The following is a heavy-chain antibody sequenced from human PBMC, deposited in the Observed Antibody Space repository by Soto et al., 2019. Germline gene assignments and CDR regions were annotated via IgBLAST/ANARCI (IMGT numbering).Heavy chain of an antibody. V-gene: IGHV4-34*01. CDR2: INHSGST. CDR3: ARGYVDIVATTSSQLGPIDY. CDR1: GGSFSGYY. J-gene: IGHJ4*02. Sequence: KQSQTLSLTCAVYGGSFSGYYWSWIRQPPGKGLEWIGEINHSGSTNYNPSLKSRVTISVNTSKNQFSLKLSSVTAADTAVYYCARGYVDIVATTSSQLGPIDYWGQGTLVTVSS. D-gene: IGHD5-12*01.